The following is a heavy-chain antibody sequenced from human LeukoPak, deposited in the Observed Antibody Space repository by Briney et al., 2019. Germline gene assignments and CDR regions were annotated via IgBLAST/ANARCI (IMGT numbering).Heavy chain of an antibody. J-gene: IGHJ4*02. Sequence: GGSLRLSCAASGFTFSSYAMSWVRQAPGKGLEWVSAISGSSGSTYYADSVKGRFTISRDNSKNTLYLQMNSLRAEDTAVYYCAKFKDSSGWYIFDYWGQGTLVTVSS. CDR2: ISGSSGST. CDR3: AKFKDSSGWYIFDY. D-gene: IGHD6-19*01. CDR1: GFTFSSYA. V-gene: IGHV3-23*01.